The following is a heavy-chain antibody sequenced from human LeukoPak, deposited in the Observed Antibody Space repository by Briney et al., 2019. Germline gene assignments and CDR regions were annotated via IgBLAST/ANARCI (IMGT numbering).Heavy chain of an antibody. CDR3: ARDGAVDILTGYGAFDI. D-gene: IGHD3-9*01. Sequence: SETLSLTCTVSGGSISSYYWSWIRQPAGKGLEWIGRIYTSGSTNYNPSLKSRVTISVGTSKNQFSLKLNSVSAADTAVYYCARDGAVDILTGYGAFDIWGQGTMVTVSS. CDR2: IYTSGST. V-gene: IGHV4-4*07. CDR1: GGSISSYY. J-gene: IGHJ3*02.